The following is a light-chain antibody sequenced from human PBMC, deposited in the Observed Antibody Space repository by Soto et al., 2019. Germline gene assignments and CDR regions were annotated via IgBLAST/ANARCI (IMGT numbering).Light chain of an antibody. CDR1: QSVSTN. Sequence: EIVMTQSPATLSVSPGQRATLSCRASQSVSTNLAWYQQKPGQPPRRLIYGASTRATGIPARFSGSGSGTEFTLTISSLQSEDFAIYYCQQYNNWPPLTFGGGTTVEIK. J-gene: IGKJ4*01. V-gene: IGKV3-15*01. CDR3: QQYNNWPPLT. CDR2: GAS.